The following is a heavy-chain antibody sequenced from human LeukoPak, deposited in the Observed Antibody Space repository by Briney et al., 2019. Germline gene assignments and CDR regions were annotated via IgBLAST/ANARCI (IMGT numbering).Heavy chain of an antibody. CDR2: IIPIFGTT. D-gene: IGHD5-12*01. V-gene: IGHV1-69*05. CDR1: GGTFSSHA. CDR3: ARGDSGYDYGFDN. Sequence: GASVKVSSTASGGTFSSHAISWVRQAPGQGLEWVGGIIPIFGTTNYAQKFQGRVTITTDESTSTGYMELRSLRSDDTAVYYCARGDSGYDYGFDNWGQGTLVTVSS. J-gene: IGHJ4*02.